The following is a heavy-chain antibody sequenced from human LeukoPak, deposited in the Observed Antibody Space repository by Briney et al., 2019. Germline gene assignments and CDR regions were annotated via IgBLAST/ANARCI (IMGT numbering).Heavy chain of an antibody. V-gene: IGHV1-8*01. CDR3: ARGMTMIRGVPTYF. D-gene: IGHD3-10*01. CDR1: GYTFTNFD. J-gene: IGHJ4*02. CDR2: MNPNSGNS. Sequence: ASVKVSCKASGYTFTNFDINWVRHATGQGLEWMGWMNPNSGNSGYAQKFQGRVTMTRNTSISTAYMELSSLRSEDTAVYYCARGMTMIRGVPTYFWGQGTLVTVSS.